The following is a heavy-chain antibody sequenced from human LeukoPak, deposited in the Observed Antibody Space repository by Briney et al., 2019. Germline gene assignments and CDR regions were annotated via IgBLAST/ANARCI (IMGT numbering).Heavy chain of an antibody. Sequence: PSETLSLTCTVSGGSISSYYWSWIRQPPGKGLEWIGYIYYSGSTNYNPSLKSRVTIPVDTSKNQFSLKLSSVTAADTAVYYCAREQELGYCSGGSCYSSRSGAFDIWGQGTMVTVSS. D-gene: IGHD2-15*01. CDR1: GGSISSYY. J-gene: IGHJ3*02. CDR3: AREQELGYCSGGSCYSSRSGAFDI. V-gene: IGHV4-59*01. CDR2: IYYSGST.